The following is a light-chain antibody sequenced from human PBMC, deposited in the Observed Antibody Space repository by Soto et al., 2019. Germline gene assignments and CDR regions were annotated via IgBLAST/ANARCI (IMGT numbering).Light chain of an antibody. CDR1: RSDVGGYNY. CDR3: SSYTSSSTPL. Sequence: QSALTQPASVSGSPGQSITISCTGTRSDVGGYNYVSWYQQHPGKAPKLMIYDVSNRPSGVSNRFSGSKSGNTASLTISGLQAEDEADYYCSSYTSSSTPLFGGGTTLTVL. CDR2: DVS. J-gene: IGLJ2*01. V-gene: IGLV2-14*01.